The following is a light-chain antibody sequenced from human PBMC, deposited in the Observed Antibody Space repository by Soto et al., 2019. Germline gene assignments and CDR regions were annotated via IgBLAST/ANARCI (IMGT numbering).Light chain of an antibody. Sequence: EIVMTQSPVTLSVSPGERATLSCRASQSVDSNLAWYQQKPGQAPRLLIYDASTRATGVPARISGSGSGTEFTLTISSLQSEDFAVYYCQQYHKWRTFGQGTKVDI. CDR1: QSVDSN. CDR3: QQYHKWRT. V-gene: IGKV3-15*01. CDR2: DAS. J-gene: IGKJ1*01.